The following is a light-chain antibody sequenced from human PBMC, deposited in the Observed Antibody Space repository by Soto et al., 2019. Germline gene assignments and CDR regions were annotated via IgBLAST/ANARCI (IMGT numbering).Light chain of an antibody. CDR3: QQYNNWLIT. CDR1: QSVSSN. CDR2: GAS. V-gene: IGKV3-15*01. J-gene: IGKJ5*01. Sequence: EIVMTQSPATLSVSPGERATLSCRASQSVSSNLAWYQQKPGQAPRLLIYGASTRATGIPARFSGSGSGTEFTLTISSLQSEYFAVYYCQQYNNWLITFGQGTRLEI.